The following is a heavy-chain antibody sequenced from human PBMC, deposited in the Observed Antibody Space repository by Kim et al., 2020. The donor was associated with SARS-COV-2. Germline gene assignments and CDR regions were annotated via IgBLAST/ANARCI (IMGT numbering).Heavy chain of an antibody. CDR2: ISWNSGSI. Sequence: GGSLRLSCAASGFTFDDYAMHWVRQAPGKGLEWVSGISWNSGSIGYADSVKGRFTISRDNAKNSLYLQMNSLRAEDTALYYCAKAVSRLRLGELSLYYFDYWGQGTLVTVSS. V-gene: IGHV3-9*01. CDR3: AKAVSRLRLGELSLYYFDY. CDR1: GFTFDDYA. J-gene: IGHJ4*02. D-gene: IGHD3-16*02.